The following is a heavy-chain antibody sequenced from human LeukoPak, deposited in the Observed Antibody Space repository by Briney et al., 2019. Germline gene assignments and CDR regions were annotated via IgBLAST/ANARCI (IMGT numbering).Heavy chain of an antibody. CDR1: GYTFTGYY. V-gene: IGHV1-2*02. J-gene: IGHJ4*02. Sequence: GASVKVSCKGSGYTFTGYYMHWVGQAPGQGGEWMGWTNPNSGDTKYVQKFQGRVTITRETYISAAYMERSRLRSDDTAVYYCSRNQLGDRWFDYWGQEALVTVSS. CDR2: TNPNSGDT. CDR3: SRNQLGDRWFDY. D-gene: IGHD3-16*01.